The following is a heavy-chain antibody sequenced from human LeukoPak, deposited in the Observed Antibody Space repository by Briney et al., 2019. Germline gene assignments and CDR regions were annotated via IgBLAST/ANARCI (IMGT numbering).Heavy chain of an antibody. V-gene: IGHV3-15*01. J-gene: IGHJ4*02. CDR1: GFTVSSNY. Sequence: GGFLRLSCAASGFTVSSNYMNWVRQAPGRGLEWVGRIKSKVDGGTADYAAVVEGRFTISRDDSENTLSLQMSSLRTDDTAVYYCTRDREVAGPDSWGQGTLVTVSS. CDR2: IKSKVDGGTA. D-gene: IGHD6-19*01. CDR3: TRDREVAGPDS.